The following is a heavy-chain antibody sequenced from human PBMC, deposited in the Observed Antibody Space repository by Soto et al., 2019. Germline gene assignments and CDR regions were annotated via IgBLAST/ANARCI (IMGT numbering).Heavy chain of an antibody. CDR3: AKGSGMGDWYFDL. Sequence: EVQLLESGGGLVQPGGSLRLSCAASGYTFSSYAMSWVRQAPGKGLERVSAISGSGGSTYYADSVKGRFTISRDNSTNTLYLQMNSLRAEDTAVYYCAKGSGMGDWYFDLWGRGTLVTVSS. J-gene: IGHJ2*01. CDR2: ISGSGGST. D-gene: IGHD3-10*01. CDR1: GYTFSSYA. V-gene: IGHV3-23*01.